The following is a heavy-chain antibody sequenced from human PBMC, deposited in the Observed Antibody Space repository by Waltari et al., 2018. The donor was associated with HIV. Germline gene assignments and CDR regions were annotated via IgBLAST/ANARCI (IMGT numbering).Heavy chain of an antibody. V-gene: IGHV3-23*04. CDR1: GFTFSSYA. Sequence: EVQLVESGGGLVQPGGSLRLSCAASGFTFSSYAMSWVRQAPGRGLGWVSAMSGSGGSTYSADAVKGRFTISRDNSKNTLYLQMNSLRAEDTAVYYCAKEGSSGYYPSYWGQGTLVTVSS. J-gene: IGHJ4*02. CDR3: AKEGSSGYYPSY. D-gene: IGHD3-22*01. CDR2: MSGSGGST.